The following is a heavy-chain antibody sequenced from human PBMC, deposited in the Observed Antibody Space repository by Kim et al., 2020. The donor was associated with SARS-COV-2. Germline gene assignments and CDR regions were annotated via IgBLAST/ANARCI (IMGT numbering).Heavy chain of an antibody. CDR1: GYTFTSHD. CDR3: ARGGSSWSNWFDP. CDR2: INPNSGNT. D-gene: IGHD6-13*01. J-gene: IGHJ5*02. V-gene: IGHV1-8*01. Sequence: ASVKVSCKASGYTFTSHDINWVRQATGQGLEWMAWINPNSGNTGYAQKFQGRVTVTRNTSISTAYMELSSLRSDDTAVYYCARGGSSWSNWFDPWGQGAQVTVSS.